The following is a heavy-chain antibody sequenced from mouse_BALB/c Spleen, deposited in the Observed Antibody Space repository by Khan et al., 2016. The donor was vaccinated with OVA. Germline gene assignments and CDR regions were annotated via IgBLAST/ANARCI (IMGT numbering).Heavy chain of an antibody. CDR2: IWAGGST. J-gene: IGHJ4*01. V-gene: IGHV2-9*02. CDR3: ATIFYGKRDYAKDY. D-gene: IGHD2-1*01. Sequence: VQLQESGPGLVAPSQSLSITCTVSGFSSTNYGVNWVRQPPGKGLEWLGVIWAGGSTNYNSALMSRLSISKDKSKSQVFLRMNSLQTDDTAVYYCATIFYGKRDYAKDYWGQGTSVTVSS. CDR1: GFSSTNYG.